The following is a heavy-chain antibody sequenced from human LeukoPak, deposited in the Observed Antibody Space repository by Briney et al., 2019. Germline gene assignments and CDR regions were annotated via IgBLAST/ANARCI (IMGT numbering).Heavy chain of an antibody. CDR2: ISSSSSTT. D-gene: IGHD3-10*01. J-gene: IGHJ3*02. V-gene: IGHV3-48*04. Sequence: GGSLRLSCAASGFSFSDHSINWIRQVPGKGLEWLSYISSSSSTTYYADSVQGRFTISRDNAKNAVYLQMNSLRAEDTAVYYCARDHSSPLWFGEPYDAFDIWGQGTMVTVSS. CDR3: ARDHSSPLWFGEPYDAFDI. CDR1: GFSFSDHS.